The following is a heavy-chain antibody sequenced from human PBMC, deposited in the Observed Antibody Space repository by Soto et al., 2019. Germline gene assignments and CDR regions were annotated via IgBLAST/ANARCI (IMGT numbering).Heavy chain of an antibody. D-gene: IGHD1-26*01. V-gene: IGHV3-11*01. Sequence: GGSLILSCAASGFSFSRSYMSWIRQAPGKGLEWVSYISGSGHDIDYVDSVKGRFTISRDNAKNSLYLQMDSLQVEDTAVYYCAKGFIVGAKAPFDYWGQGTLVTVSS. CDR1: GFSFSRSY. J-gene: IGHJ4*02. CDR2: ISGSGHDI. CDR3: AKGFIVGAKAPFDY.